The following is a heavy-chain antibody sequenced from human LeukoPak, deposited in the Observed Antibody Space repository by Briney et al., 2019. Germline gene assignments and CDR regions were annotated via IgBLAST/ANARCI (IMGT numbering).Heavy chain of an antibody. CDR2: IKHEGIEK. V-gene: IGHV3-7*01. Sequence: GGSLRLSCAASGFSLSNFWMTWVRQAPGKWLEWVANIKHEGIEKYYVDSVKGRFTISRDNARNSLYLQMNSLRVEDTALYYCARGTDMVAATGEYYFDHWGQGTLVTVSS. D-gene: IGHD5-12*01. CDR1: GFSLSNFW. J-gene: IGHJ4*02. CDR3: ARGTDMVAATGEYYFDH.